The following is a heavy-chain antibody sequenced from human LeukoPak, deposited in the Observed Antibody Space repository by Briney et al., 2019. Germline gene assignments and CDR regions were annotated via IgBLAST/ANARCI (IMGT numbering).Heavy chain of an antibody. Sequence: ASVKVSCKASGYAFTSYDINWVRQATGQGLEWMGWMNPNSGNTGYAQKFQGRVTMTRNTSISTAYMELSSLRSEDTAVYYCARTCRIRGYCSGGSCYSGLYYSDYWGQGTLVTVSS. V-gene: IGHV1-8*01. CDR2: MNPNSGNT. CDR1: GYAFTSYD. D-gene: IGHD2-15*01. CDR3: ARTCRIRGYCSGGSCYSGLYYSDY. J-gene: IGHJ4*02.